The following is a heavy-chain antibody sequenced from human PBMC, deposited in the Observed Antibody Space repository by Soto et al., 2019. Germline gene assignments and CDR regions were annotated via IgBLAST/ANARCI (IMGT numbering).Heavy chain of an antibody. D-gene: IGHD2-8*02. V-gene: IGHV3-66*01. Sequence: EVQLVHSGGGLVQPGGSLRLSCATSGFTVSSNYMAWVRQAPVKGLEWLSLIYKSGNTYYADSVKGRFTISRDNSNNTLHLQMNSLRPEDTAVYYCASTSSGLYYYYMDVWGKGTTVTVSS. J-gene: IGHJ6*03. CDR1: GFTVSSNY. CDR3: ASTSSGLYYYYMDV. CDR2: IYKSGNT.